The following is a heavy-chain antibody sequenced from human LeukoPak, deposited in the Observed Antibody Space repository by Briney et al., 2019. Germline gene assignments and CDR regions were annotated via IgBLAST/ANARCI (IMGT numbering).Heavy chain of an antibody. V-gene: IGHV4-59*08. J-gene: IGHJ4*02. CDR1: GPSINVYY. D-gene: IGHD1-26*01. CDR3: ARSAGIRGATIDY. Sequence: SETLSLTCTVSGPSINVYYWTWIRQPPGKGLEWIGYIYYSGSTNYNASLKSRVTISVDTSKNQFSLKLTSVTAADTAVYYCARSAGIRGATIDYWGQGTLVTVSS. CDR2: IYYSGST.